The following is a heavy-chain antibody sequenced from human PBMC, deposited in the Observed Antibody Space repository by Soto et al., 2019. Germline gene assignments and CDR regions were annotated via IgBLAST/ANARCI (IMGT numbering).Heavy chain of an antibody. CDR3: AKDLAPYGSGNYCEIFGS. CDR1: GFTFNDYG. Sequence: EVQLLESGGGLVQPGGSLRLSCVASGFTFNDYGMSWVRQAPGKGLEWVSGISGRVGTTFHTDSVRGRFTISRDDSKNTLFLQMSSLRAEDTAIYYCAKDLAPYGSGNYCEIFGSWGQGTHVTVSS. J-gene: IGHJ4*02. V-gene: IGHV3-23*01. D-gene: IGHD3-10*01. CDR2: ISGRVGTT.